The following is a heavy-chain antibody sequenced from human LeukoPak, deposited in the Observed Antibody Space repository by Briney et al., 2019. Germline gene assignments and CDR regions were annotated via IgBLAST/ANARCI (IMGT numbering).Heavy chain of an antibody. CDR1: GFTFSGSA. CDR2: IRSKANSYAT. V-gene: IGHV3-73*01. CDR3: ARDYDSII. D-gene: IGHD3-22*01. Sequence: GGSLRLSCAASGFTFSGSAMHWVRQASGKGLEWVGRIRSKANSYATAYAASVKGRFTISRDDSKNTAYLQMNSLRAEDTAVYYCARDYDSIIWGQGTLVTVSS. J-gene: IGHJ4*02.